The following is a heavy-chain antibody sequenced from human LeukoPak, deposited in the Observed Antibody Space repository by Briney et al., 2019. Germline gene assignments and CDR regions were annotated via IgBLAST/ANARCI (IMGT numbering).Heavy chain of an antibody. D-gene: IGHD3-22*01. V-gene: IGHV4-39*07. Sequence: PSETLSLTCTVSGGSISSSSYYWGWIRQPPGKGLEWIGSIYYSGSTYYNPSLKSRVTISVDTSKNQFSLKLSSVTAADTAVYYCASRDYYDSSGYEYFQHWGQGTLVTVSS. CDR2: IYYSGST. J-gene: IGHJ1*01. CDR3: ASRDYYDSSGYEYFQH. CDR1: GGSISSSSYY.